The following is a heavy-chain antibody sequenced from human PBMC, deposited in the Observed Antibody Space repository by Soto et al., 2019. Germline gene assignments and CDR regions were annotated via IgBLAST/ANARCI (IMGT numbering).Heavy chain of an antibody. CDR1: GYTFTSYD. CDR2: MNPNSGNT. V-gene: IGHV1-8*01. CDR3: ARGAVSGRGSWFDP. D-gene: IGHD3-16*01. J-gene: IGHJ5*02. Sequence: QVQLVQSGAEVKKPGASVKVSCKASGYTFTSYDINWVRQATGQGLEWMGWMNPNSGNTGYAQKFQGRVTXXRXTXXSTAYMELSSLRSEDTAVYYCARGAVSGRGSWFDPWGQGTLVTVSS.